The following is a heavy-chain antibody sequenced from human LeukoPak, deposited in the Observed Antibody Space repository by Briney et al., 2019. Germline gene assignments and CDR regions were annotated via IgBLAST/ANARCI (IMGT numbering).Heavy chain of an antibody. J-gene: IGHJ6*02. V-gene: IGHV3-48*03. D-gene: IGHD2-15*01. CDR2: ISSSGSTI. CDR1: GFTFSSYE. Sequence: PGGSLRLSCAASGFTFSSYEMNWVRQAPGKGLEWVSYISSSGSTIYYADSVKGLFTISRDNAKNPLYLQMNSLRAEDTAVYYCARDHALYCSGGSCYQHPLVGYYYSMDVWGQGTTVAVSS. CDR3: ARDHALYCSGGSCYQHPLVGYYYSMDV.